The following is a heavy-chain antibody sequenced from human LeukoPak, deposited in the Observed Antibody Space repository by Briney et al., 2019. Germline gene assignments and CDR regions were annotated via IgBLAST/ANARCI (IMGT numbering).Heavy chain of an antibody. CDR2: ISYDGSNK. Sequence: GGSPRLSCAASGFTFSSYAMHWVRQAPGKGLEWVAVISYDGSNKYYADSVKGRFTISRDNSKNTLYLQMNSLRAEDTAVYYCARGINWNDVFDYWGQGTLVTVSS. CDR3: ARGINWNDVFDY. D-gene: IGHD1-1*01. J-gene: IGHJ4*02. V-gene: IGHV3-30-3*01. CDR1: GFTFSSYA.